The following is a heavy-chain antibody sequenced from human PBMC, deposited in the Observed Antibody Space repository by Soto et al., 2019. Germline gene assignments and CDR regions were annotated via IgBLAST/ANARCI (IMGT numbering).Heavy chain of an antibody. V-gene: IGHV3-13*01. CDR3: ARGGWGSSGYDY. CDR1: GFTFSSYD. J-gene: IGHJ4*02. D-gene: IGHD6-13*01. Sequence: GGSLRLSCAASGFTFSSYDMHWVRQATGKGLEWVSAIGTAGDTYYPGSVKGRFTISRENAKNSLYLQMNSLRAGDTAVYYCARGGWGSSGYDYWGQGTLVTVSS. CDR2: IGTAGDT.